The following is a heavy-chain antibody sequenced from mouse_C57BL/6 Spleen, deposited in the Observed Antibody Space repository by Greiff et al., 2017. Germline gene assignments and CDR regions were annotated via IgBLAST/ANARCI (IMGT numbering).Heavy chain of an antibody. D-gene: IGHD1-1*01. CDR3: ARSAGSSPYYFDY. V-gene: IGHV1-55*01. CDR2: IYPGSGST. CDR1: GYTFTSYW. J-gene: IGHJ2*01. Sequence: QVQLQQPGAELVKPGASVKMSCKASGYTFTSYWITWVKQRPGQGLEWIGDIYPGSGSTNYKEKFKGKATLTVDKSSSTASMQLSSLTSEDSAFYYSARSAGSSPYYFDYWGQGTTLTVSS.